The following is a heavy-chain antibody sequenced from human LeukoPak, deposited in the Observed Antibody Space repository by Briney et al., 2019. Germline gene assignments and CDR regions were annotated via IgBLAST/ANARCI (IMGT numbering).Heavy chain of an antibody. CDR1: GFTFSSYE. CDR2: INSDGSST. D-gene: IGHD5-24*01. V-gene: IGHV3-74*01. Sequence: GGSLRLSCAASGFTFSSYEMNWVRQAPGKGLVWVSRINSDGSSTSYADSVKGRFTISRDNAKNTLYLQMNSLRAEDTAVYYCAKSGYNRFDYWGQGTLVTVSS. J-gene: IGHJ4*02. CDR3: AKSGYNRFDY.